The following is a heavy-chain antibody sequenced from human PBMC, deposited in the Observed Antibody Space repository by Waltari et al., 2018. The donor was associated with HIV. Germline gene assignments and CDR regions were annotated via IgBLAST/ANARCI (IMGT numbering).Heavy chain of an antibody. J-gene: IGHJ6*02. Sequence: QVPLVVSGVGVVQPGRHLRLACAVSVSTFHTYAMYWVRQAPGKGLECVAVISYDGSNKYYADSVKGRFTISRDNSKNTLYLQMNSLRAEDTAVYYCARDSSGYYYVGYGMDVWGQGTTVTVSS. D-gene: IGHD3-22*01. CDR3: ARDSSGYYYVGYGMDV. V-gene: IGHV3-30*01. CDR2: ISYDGSNK. CDR1: VSTFHTYA.